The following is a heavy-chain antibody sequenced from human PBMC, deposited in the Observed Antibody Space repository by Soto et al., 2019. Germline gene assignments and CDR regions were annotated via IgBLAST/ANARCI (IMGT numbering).Heavy chain of an antibody. Sequence: GGSLRLSCAASGFAFAGYSTMSWVRQAPGKGLEWVSSISGNGGTTYYAESVKGRFTISRDNFKNTLYLQMNSLSAEDTAFYYCAKDRGGFAGGCEYFDNWGQGALVTVSS. D-gene: IGHD5-12*01. CDR3: AKDRGGFAGGCEYFDN. J-gene: IGHJ4*02. CDR1: GFAFAGYST. CDR2: ISGNGGTT. V-gene: IGHV3-23*01.